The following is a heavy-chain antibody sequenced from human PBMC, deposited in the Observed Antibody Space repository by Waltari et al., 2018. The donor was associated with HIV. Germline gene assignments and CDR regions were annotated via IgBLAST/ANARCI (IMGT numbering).Heavy chain of an antibody. CDR2: IKQDGSEK. CDR1: GFTFSSYW. Sequence: EVQLVESGGGLVQPGGSLRLSCAASGFTFSSYWMSWVRKAPGKGLEWVGNIKQDGSEKNDVDSVKGRFTIARDNAKNSLYLQMNSLGVEDTAVYDCARGRTTSDYWGQGTLVTVSS. J-gene: IGHJ4*02. CDR3: ARGRTTSDY. V-gene: IGHV3-7*01. D-gene: IGHD1-7*01.